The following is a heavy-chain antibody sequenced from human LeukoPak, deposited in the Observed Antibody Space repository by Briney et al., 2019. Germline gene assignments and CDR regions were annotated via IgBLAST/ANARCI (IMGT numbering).Heavy chain of an antibody. D-gene: IGHD5-12*01. CDR1: GASISSNY. J-gene: IGHJ5*02. CDR2: IYDSGST. CDR3: VRLMAVATNRFDP. V-gene: IGHV4-4*07. Sequence: SETLSLTCTVSGASISSNYWSWIRQPAGKGLEWIGSIYDSGSTYYNPSLRSRVTISLDTSTNQFSLKLSSVTAADTAVFYCVRLMAVATNRFDPWGQGTLVTVSS.